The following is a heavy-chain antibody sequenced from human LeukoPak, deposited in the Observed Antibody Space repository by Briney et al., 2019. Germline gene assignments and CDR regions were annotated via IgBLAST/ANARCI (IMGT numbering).Heavy chain of an antibody. CDR1: GGSISSDY. CDR2: MYYSGST. J-gene: IGHJ3*02. D-gene: IGHD6-19*01. V-gene: IGHV4-59*12. Sequence: SETLSLTCTVSGGSISSDYWSWIRQPPGKGLEWIGYMYYSGSTNYNPSLKSRVTISVDTSKNQFSLKLSSVTAADTAVYYCARRDPNSSGWFHAFDIWGQGTMVTVSS. CDR3: ARRDPNSSGWFHAFDI.